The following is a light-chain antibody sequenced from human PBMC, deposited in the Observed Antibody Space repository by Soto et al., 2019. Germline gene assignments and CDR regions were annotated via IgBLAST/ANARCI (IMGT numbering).Light chain of an antibody. Sequence: DIQMTQSPSSLSASVGDRVTVTCRAGQSISRYLNWYQQRPGKAPKLLIYSASTLQTGVPSRFSGSGAGTDFTFTINSLLPEDFAIYYCQQTYSTPRTFGQGNKVDIK. V-gene: IGKV1-39*01. J-gene: IGKJ1*01. CDR2: SAS. CDR1: QSISRY. CDR3: QQTYSTPRT.